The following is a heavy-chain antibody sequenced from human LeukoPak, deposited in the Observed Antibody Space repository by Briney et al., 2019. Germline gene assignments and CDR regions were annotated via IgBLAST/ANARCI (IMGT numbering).Heavy chain of an antibody. D-gene: IGHD3-10*01. CDR2: IHYSGST. CDR3: ARGGYYGSGNDFRFDP. J-gene: IGHJ5*02. CDR1: GGSISSYY. V-gene: IGHV4-59*01. Sequence: SETLSLTCTVSGGSISSYYWSWIRQPPGKGLEWIGYIHYSGSTNYKPSLKSRVTISVDTSKNQFSLKLSSVTAADTAVYYCARGGYYGSGNDFRFDPWGQGTLVTVSS.